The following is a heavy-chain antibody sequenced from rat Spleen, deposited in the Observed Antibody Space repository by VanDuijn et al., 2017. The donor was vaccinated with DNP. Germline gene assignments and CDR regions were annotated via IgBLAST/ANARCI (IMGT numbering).Heavy chain of an antibody. CDR2: ISTSGGST. V-gene: IGHV5-46*01. D-gene: IGHD1-1*01. J-gene: IGHJ2*01. CDR1: GFTFSSFP. CDR3: TRVPPYYSGERDYFDY. Sequence: EVQLVESGGGLVQPGRSMKLSCAASGFTFSSFPMAWVRQAPTKGLEWVATISTSGGSTYYRDSVKGRFTISRDNAKSTLYLQMNSLRSEDTATYYCTRVPPYYSGERDYFDYWGQGVMVTVSS.